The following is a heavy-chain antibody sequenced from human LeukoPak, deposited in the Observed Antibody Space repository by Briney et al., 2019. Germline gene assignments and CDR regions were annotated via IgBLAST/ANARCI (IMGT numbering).Heavy chain of an antibody. CDR1: GGSFGGYY. J-gene: IGHJ4*02. CDR3: ARGRNGYSNSWYVNY. Sequence: SETLSLTCAVYGGSFGGYYWSWIRQPPGKGLEWIGEINHSGSTNYNPSLKSRVTISADTSKNQFSLKLSSVTAADTAVYYCARGRNGYSNSWYVNYWGQGTLVTVSS. CDR2: INHSGST. D-gene: IGHD6-13*01. V-gene: IGHV4-34*01.